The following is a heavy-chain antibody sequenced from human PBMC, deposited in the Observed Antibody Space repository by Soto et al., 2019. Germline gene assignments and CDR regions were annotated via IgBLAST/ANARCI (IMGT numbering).Heavy chain of an antibody. CDR3: ARGNGRSSSWQAIRFDP. CDR2: INSDGSST. D-gene: IGHD6-19*01. Sequence: PGGSLRLSCAASGFTFSSYWMHWVRQAPGKGLVWVSRINSDGSSTSYADSVKGRFTISRDNAKNTLYLQMNSLRAEDTAVYYCARGNGRSSSWQAIRFDPWGQGTLVTVSS. J-gene: IGHJ5*02. CDR1: GFTFSSYW. V-gene: IGHV3-74*01.